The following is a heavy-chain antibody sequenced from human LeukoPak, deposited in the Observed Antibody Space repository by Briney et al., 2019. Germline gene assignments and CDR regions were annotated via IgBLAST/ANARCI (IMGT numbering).Heavy chain of an antibody. V-gene: IGHV1-2*02. CDR1: GYTSTGYY. D-gene: IGHD4-17*01. CDR2: INPNSGGT. J-gene: IGHJ4*02. Sequence: ASVKVSCRASGYTSTGYYMHWVRQAPGQGLEWMGWINPNSGGTNYAQKFQGRVTMTRDTSISTAYMELSRLRSDDTAVYYCARAYYGDSLDLDYWGQGTLVTVSS. CDR3: ARAYYGDSLDLDY.